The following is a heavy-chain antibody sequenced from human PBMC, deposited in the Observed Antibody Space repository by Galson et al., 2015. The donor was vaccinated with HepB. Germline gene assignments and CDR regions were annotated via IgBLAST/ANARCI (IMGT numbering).Heavy chain of an antibody. CDR1: GFTFSSYG. CDR2: ISYDGSNK. J-gene: IGHJ4*02. V-gene: IGHV3-30*18. D-gene: IGHD3-22*01. Sequence: SLRLSCAASGFTFSSYGMHWVRQAPGKGLEWVAVISYDGSNKYYADSVKGRFTISRDNSKNTLYLQMNSLRAEDTAVYYCAKDIHWGSDSSGYDYWGQGTLVTVSS. CDR3: AKDIHWGSDSSGYDY.